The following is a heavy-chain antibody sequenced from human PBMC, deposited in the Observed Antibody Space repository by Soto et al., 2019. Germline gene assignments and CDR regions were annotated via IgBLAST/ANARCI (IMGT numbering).Heavy chain of an antibody. V-gene: IGHV3-23*01. D-gene: IGHD3-16*02. Sequence: EVQLLESGGGLVQPGGSLRLSCAASGFTFSSYAMSWVRQAPGKGLEWVSAISGSGGSTYYADSVKGRFTISRDNSKNTLYLQMNSLRAEDTAVYYCAKDNYDYVWGSYPHNWFDPWGQRTLVTVSS. CDR2: ISGSGGST. CDR1: GFTFSSYA. CDR3: AKDNYDYVWGSYPHNWFDP. J-gene: IGHJ5*02.